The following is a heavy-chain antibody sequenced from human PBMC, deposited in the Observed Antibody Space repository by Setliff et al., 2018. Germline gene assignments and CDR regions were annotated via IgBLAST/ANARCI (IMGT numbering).Heavy chain of an antibody. Sequence: PSETLSLTCTVYGGSFSDYYWGWIRQSPGKRPEWIAEINQSGNTNYNPPLNSRVSVSVDTPTNQFSLKVFSVTAADTAVYYCRFWSSYYKNDYWAQGTLVTV. CDR3: RFWSSYYKNDY. J-gene: IGHJ4*02. V-gene: IGHV4-34*01. D-gene: IGHD3-3*01. CDR1: GGSFSDYY. CDR2: INQSGNT.